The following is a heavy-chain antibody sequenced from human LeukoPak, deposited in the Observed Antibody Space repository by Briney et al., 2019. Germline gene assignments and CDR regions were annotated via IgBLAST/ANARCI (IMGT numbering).Heavy chain of an antibody. CDR2: ISWDGGST. Sequence: GGSLRLSCAASGFTFSSYAMSWVRQAPGKGLEWVSLISWDGGSTYYADSVKGRFTISRDNSKNSLYLQMNSLRAEDTALYYCAKDNGHNAFDIWGQGTMVTVSS. J-gene: IGHJ3*02. CDR1: GFTFSSYA. V-gene: IGHV3-43D*04. CDR3: AKDNGHNAFDI.